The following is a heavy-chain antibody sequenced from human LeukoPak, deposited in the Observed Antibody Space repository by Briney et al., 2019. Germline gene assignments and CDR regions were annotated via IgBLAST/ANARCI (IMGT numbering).Heavy chain of an antibody. CDR3: SRESGAFSPFGY. CDR2: ISHSGTT. V-gene: IGHV4-34*01. CDR1: GGSFSDYY. D-gene: IGHD1-26*01. J-gene: IGHJ4*02. Sequence: PSETLSLTCAFYGGSFSDYYWGWIRQPPGKGLEWIGEISHSGTTNYNPSLKSRVTMSLDRSKNHLSLTLTSVTAADTAVYYCSRESGAFSPFGYWGQGTLVTVSS.